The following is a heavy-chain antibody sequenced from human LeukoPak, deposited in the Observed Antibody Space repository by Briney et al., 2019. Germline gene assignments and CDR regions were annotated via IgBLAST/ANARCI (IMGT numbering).Heavy chain of an antibody. CDR3: ATGRTKWDLLNY. J-gene: IGHJ4*02. CDR2: LDPEDGEV. CDR1: GYTLTEVS. Sequence: GASVKVSCKVSGYTLTEVSLHWGRQAPGKELEWMGGLDPEDGEVIYSQKFQGRVTMTEDTSTDIAYMEMSSLRSEDTAVYYCATGRTKWDLLNYWGQGTLVTVSS. V-gene: IGHV1-24*01. D-gene: IGHD1-26*01.